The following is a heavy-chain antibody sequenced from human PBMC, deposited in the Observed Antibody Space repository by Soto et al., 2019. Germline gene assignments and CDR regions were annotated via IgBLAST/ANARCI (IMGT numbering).Heavy chain of an antibody. V-gene: IGHV3-21*01. Sequence: GGSLRLSCAASGFTFSTYRMNWFRQAPGKGLEWVSSISSSSTYIYYADSVKGRFTVSRDNAKSSLSLQMNSLTAEDTAVYYCARDRFAQLDQWGQGTLVTV. J-gene: IGHJ1*01. CDR1: GFTFSTYR. CDR3: ARDRFAQLDQ. D-gene: IGHD1-1*01. CDR2: ISSSSTYI.